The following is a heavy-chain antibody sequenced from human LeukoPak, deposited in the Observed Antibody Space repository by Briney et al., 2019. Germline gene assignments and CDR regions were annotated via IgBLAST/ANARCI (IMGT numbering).Heavy chain of an antibody. Sequence: SETLSLTCTVSGGSISSGSYYWSWIRQPAGKGLEWIGRIYTSGSTNYNPSLKSRVTISVDTSKNQFSLKLSSVTPADTAVYYCARVSPLDYYDRDYMDVWGKGTTVTVSS. J-gene: IGHJ6*03. CDR3: ARVSPLDYYDRDYMDV. D-gene: IGHD3-22*01. CDR2: IYTSGST. V-gene: IGHV4-61*02. CDR1: GGSISSGSYY.